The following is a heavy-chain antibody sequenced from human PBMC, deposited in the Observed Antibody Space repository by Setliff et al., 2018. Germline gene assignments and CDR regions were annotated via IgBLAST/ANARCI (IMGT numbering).Heavy chain of an antibody. V-gene: IGHV4-39*07. CDR1: GDSINNVDLY. J-gene: IGHJ2*01. CDR3: ARSPASFQYSFDH. CDR2: IYYDGTT. D-gene: IGHD6-6*01. Sequence: SETLSLTCTVSGDSINNVDLYWGWIRQPPGKGPEWLGTIYYDGTTHYSPSLESRVTISVDTTKNQFSLRLTSVTAADTAVYYCARSPASFQYSFDHWGRGTLVTVSS.